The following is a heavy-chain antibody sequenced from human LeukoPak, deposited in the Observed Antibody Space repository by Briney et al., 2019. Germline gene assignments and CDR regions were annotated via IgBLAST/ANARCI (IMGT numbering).Heavy chain of an antibody. V-gene: IGHV4-59*12. Sequence: PSETLSLTCTVSGDSIDSYYWSWIRQPPGKGLEWIGYIYYRGTTSYNPFLKSRVTISVDTSKNQFSLKLNSVTAADTAVYYCARDLNNWGQGTLVTVSS. J-gene: IGHJ4*02. CDR1: GDSIDSYY. CDR3: ARDLNN. CDR2: IYYRGTT.